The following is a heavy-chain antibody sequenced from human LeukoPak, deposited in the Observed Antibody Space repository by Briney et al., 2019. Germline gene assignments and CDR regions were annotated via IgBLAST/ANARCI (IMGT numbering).Heavy chain of an antibody. V-gene: IGHV3-11*04. CDR1: GFTFSDYH. J-gene: IGHJ4*02. D-gene: IGHD6-6*01. CDR2: ISSSGDTT. CDR3: ARGPNSNWSGLDF. Sequence: GGSLRLSCAASGFTFSDYHMNWIRQAPGKGLEWISYISSSGDTTYYADFVKGRFTVSRDNAKNTLYLQVNNLRAEDTAVYYCARGPNSNWSGLDFWGQGTLLTVSS.